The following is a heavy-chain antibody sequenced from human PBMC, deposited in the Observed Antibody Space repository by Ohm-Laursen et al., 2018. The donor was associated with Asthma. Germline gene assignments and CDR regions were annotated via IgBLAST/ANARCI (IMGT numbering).Heavy chain of an antibody. V-gene: IGHV3-30*04. CDR2: ISDDGRNK. J-gene: IGHJ4*02. CDR1: GFTFRSYA. D-gene: IGHD6-13*01. Sequence: SLRLSCTASGFTFRSYAMHWVRQAPGKGLEWVAVISDDGRNKYYADSVKGRFTISRDNSKNTLYLQMNSLRAEDTAVYYCARARQQLIYWGQGTLVTVSS. CDR3: ARARQQLIY.